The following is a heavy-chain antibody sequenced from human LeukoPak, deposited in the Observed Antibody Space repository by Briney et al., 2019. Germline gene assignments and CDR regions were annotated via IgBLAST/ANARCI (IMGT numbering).Heavy chain of an antibody. V-gene: IGHV4-39*01. CDR2: IYYSGST. Sequence: PSETLSLTCTVSGGSISRSSYYWGWIRQPPGKGLEWIGSIYYSGSTYYNPSLKSRVTISVDTSKNQFSLKLSSVTAADTAVYYCARHGSGWLNIAAAYFDYWGQGTLVTVSS. J-gene: IGHJ4*02. CDR1: GGSISRSSYY. D-gene: IGHD6-13*01. CDR3: ARHGSGWLNIAAAYFDY.